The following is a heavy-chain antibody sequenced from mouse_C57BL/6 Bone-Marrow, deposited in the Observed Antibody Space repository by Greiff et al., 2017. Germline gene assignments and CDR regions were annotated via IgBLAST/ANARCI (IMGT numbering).Heavy chain of an antibody. J-gene: IGHJ2*01. V-gene: IGHV1-55*01. CDR3: AELCTCDFDY. D-gene: IGHD5-1*01. Sequence: QVQLQQPGAELVKPGASVKMSCKASGYTFTSYWITWVKQRPGQGLEWIGDIYPGSGSTNYNEKFKSKATLTVDKSSSTAYMQLSSLTSEDSAVYACAELCTCDFDYWGQGTTLTVSS. CDR2: IYPGSGST. CDR1: GYTFTSYW.